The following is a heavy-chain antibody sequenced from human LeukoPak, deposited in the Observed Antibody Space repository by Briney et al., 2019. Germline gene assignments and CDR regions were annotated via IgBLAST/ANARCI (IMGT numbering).Heavy chain of an antibody. J-gene: IGHJ4*02. D-gene: IGHD6-13*01. V-gene: IGHV3-64*01. CDR3: ARDRRRGAAAEYYFDY. Sequence: GGSLRLSCAASGFTFSSYAMHWVRQAPGKGLEYVSAISSNGGSTYYANSVKGRFTISRDNSKNTLYLQMGSLRAEDMAVYYCARDRRRGAAAEYYFDYWGQGTLVTVSS. CDR1: GFTFSSYA. CDR2: ISSNGGST.